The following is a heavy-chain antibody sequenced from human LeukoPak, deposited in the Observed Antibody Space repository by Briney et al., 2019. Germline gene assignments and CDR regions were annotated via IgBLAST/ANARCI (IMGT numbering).Heavy chain of an antibody. CDR1: GFTFSSYA. CDR3: AKAHYYDSSGPFDY. CDR2: ISGSGGST. J-gene: IGHJ4*02. D-gene: IGHD3-22*01. V-gene: IGHV3-23*01. Sequence: GGSLRLSCAASGFTFSSYAMSWVRQAPGKGLEWVSAISGSGGSTYYADSVKGRFTISRDNPKNTLYLQMNSLRAEDTAVYYCAKAHYYDSSGPFDYWGQGTLVTVSS.